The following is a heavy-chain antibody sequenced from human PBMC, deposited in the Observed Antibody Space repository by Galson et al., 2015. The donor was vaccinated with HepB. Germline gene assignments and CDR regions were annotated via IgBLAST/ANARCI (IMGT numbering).Heavy chain of an antibody. D-gene: IGHD3-10*01. CDR3: ARVGDYGSGSYYYLQEYYYYYGMDV. CDR1: GYTFTSYG. V-gene: IGHV1-18*01. Sequence: SVKVSCKASGYTFTSYGISWVRQAPGQGLEWMGWISAYNGNTNYAQKLQGRVTMTTDTSTSTAYMELRSLRSDDTAVYYCARVGDYGSGSYYYLQEYYYYYGMDVWGQGTTVTVSS. J-gene: IGHJ6*02. CDR2: ISAYNGNT.